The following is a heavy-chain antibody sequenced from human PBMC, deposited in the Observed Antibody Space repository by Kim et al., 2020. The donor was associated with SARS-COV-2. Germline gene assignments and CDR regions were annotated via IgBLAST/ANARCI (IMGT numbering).Heavy chain of an antibody. CDR1: GGSISSSSYY. CDR3: VFASGYDSSGYYYYFDY. J-gene: IGHJ4*02. CDR2: IYYSGST. D-gene: IGHD3-22*01. V-gene: IGHV4-39*01. Sequence: SETLSLTCTVSGGSISSSSYYWGWIRQPPGKGLEWIGSIYYSGSTYYNPSLKSRVTISVDTSKNQFSLKLSSVTAADTAVYYCVFASGYDSSGYYYYFDYWGQGTLVTVSS.